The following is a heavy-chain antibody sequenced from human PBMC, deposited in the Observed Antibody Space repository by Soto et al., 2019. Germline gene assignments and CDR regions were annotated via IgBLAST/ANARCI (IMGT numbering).Heavy chain of an antibody. Sequence: GGSLRLSCAASGFTFNNHAMSWVRQAPGKGLEWVSAISASGGSTYYADSVKGRFTISRDNSKNTLYLQMNSLRAEDTAVYFCAKDPHRGGSYLYGMDVWGQGTTVTVSS. CDR2: ISASGGST. V-gene: IGHV3-23*01. D-gene: IGHD1-26*01. J-gene: IGHJ6*02. CDR1: GFTFNNHA. CDR3: AKDPHRGGSYLYGMDV.